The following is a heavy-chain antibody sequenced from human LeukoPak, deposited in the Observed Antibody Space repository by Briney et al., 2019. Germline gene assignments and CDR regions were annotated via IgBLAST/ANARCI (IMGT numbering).Heavy chain of an antibody. D-gene: IGHD2-15*01. CDR1: GFTFSTYG. V-gene: IGHV3-30*02. CDR3: AKGYCSGSCYNGLDY. J-gene: IGHJ4*02. CDR2: IRFDGTNK. Sequence: PGGSLRLSCAACGFTFSTYGMHWVRQAPGKGLEWVAFIRFDGTNKYYADSVKGRFAISRDSSKNTLYLQMNSLRAEDTAVYYCAKGYCSGSCYNGLDYWGQGTLVTVSS.